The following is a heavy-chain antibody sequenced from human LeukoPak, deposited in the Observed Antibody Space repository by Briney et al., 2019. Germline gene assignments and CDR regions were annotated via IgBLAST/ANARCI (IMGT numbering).Heavy chain of an antibody. CDR2: ISGTSGHT. V-gene: IGHV3-23*01. CDR3: ARVGSSSSHFDY. D-gene: IGHD6-13*01. CDR1: GFTFSSHA. Sequence: GGSLRLSYAASGFTFSSHAMTWVRQAPGKGLEWVSSISGTSGHTYYTDSVKGRFTISRDNSKNTLYLQMGSLRAEDMAVYYCARVGSSSSHFDYWGQGTLVTVSS. J-gene: IGHJ4*02.